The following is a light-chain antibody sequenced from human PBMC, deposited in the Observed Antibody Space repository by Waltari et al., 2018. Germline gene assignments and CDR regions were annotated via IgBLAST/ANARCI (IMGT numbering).Light chain of an antibody. CDR1: QTISTW. CDR3: QQSNSYPWT. Sequence: DIQMTQSPSTLFASVGDTVTITCRASQTISTWVAWYQQKTGKAPKLLIYKASSLQSAVPSRFSGSGSGTEFTLTISSLQPDDFAIYFCQQSNSYPWTFGHGTKVEIK. J-gene: IGKJ1*01. CDR2: KAS. V-gene: IGKV1-5*03.